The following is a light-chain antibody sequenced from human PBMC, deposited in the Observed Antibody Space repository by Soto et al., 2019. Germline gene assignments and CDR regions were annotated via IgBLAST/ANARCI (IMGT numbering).Light chain of an antibody. J-gene: IGLJ1*01. CDR3: SAYAGSNNFV. Sequence: QSALTQPASVSGSPGQSITISCTGTISDIGGYNFISWYQHHPGKAPKLVIYDVNNRPSGISYRFSGSKSGNTASLTVSGLQTEDEADYYCSAYAGSNNFVFGSGTKLTVL. CDR1: ISDIGGYNF. CDR2: DVN. V-gene: IGLV2-14*01.